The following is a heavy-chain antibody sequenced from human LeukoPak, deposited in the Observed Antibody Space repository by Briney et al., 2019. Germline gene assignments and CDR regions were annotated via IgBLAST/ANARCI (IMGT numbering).Heavy chain of an antibody. CDR3: ASTYYDFWSGRTTGWFDP. V-gene: IGHV4-59*01. J-gene: IGHJ5*02. D-gene: IGHD3-3*01. CDR1: GGSISSYY. Sequence: SETLSLTCTVSGGSISSYYWSWIRQPPGKGLEWIGYIYYSGSTNYNPSLKSRVTISVDTSKNQFSLKLSSVTAADTAVHYCASTYYDFWSGRTTGWFDPWGQGTLVTVSS. CDR2: IYYSGST.